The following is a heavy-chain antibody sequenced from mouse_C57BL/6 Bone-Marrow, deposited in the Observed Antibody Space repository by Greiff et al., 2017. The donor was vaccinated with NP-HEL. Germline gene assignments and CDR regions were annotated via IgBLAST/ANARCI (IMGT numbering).Heavy chain of an antibody. V-gene: IGHV1-76*01. CDR3: ARLYYYGSSWFDY. J-gene: IGHJ2*01. CDR1: GYTFTDYY. Sequence: QVQLKQSGAELVRPGASVKLSCKASGYTFTDYYINWVKQRPGQGLEWIARIYPGSGNTYYNEKFKGKATLTAEKSSSTAYMQLSSLTSEDSAVYFCARLYYYGSSWFDYWGQGTTLTVSS. D-gene: IGHD1-1*01. CDR2: IYPGSGNT.